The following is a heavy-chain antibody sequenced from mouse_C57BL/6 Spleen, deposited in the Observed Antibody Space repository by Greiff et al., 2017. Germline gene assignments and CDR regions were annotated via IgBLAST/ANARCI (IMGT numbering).Heavy chain of an antibody. CDR2: IHPNSGST. CDR1: GYTFTSYW. J-gene: IGHJ3*01. V-gene: IGHV1-64*01. D-gene: IGHD2-2*01. Sequence: QVQLQQPGAELVKPGASVKLSCKASGYTFTSYWMHWVKQRPGQGLEWIGMIHPNSGSTNYNEKFKSKATLTVDKSSSTAYMQLSSLTSEDSAVYYFARLDVYAVRFAYWGQGTLVTVSA. CDR3: ARLDVYAVRFAY.